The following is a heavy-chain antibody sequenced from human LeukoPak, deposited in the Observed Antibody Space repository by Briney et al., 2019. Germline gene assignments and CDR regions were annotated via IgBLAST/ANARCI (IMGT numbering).Heavy chain of an antibody. D-gene: IGHD2-21*02. V-gene: IGHV3-66*01. CDR1: GFTVSNNY. CDR2: IYSVGST. Sequence: GGSLRLSCAASGFTVSNNYMTWVRQAPGKGLEWVSVIYSVGSTYYADSVKGRFTISRDNSKNTLYLQMNSLRAEDTAVYYCAGSLAYCGGDCRLGDYWGQGTLVTVSS. J-gene: IGHJ4*02. CDR3: AGSLAYCGGDCRLGDY.